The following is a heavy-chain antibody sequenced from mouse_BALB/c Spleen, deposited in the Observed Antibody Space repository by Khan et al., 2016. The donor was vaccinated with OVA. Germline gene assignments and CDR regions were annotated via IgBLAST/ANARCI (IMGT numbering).Heavy chain of an antibody. J-gene: IGHJ1*01. Sequence: QIQLVQSGPELKKPGETVKISCKASGYTFTYYGMNWVKQAPGKGLKWMGWINTYTGEPTYADDFKGRFVFSLETSASTAYLQIRNLKNEDMTTYFCARISSYWYSDVWGAGTTVTVSS. CDR2: INTYTGEP. D-gene: IGHD6-2*01. CDR3: ARISSYWYSDV. V-gene: IGHV9-1*02. CDR1: GYTFTYYG.